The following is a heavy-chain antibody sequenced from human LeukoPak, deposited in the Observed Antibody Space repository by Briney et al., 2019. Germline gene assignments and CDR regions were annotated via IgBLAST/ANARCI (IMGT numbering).Heavy chain of an antibody. CDR2: ISGSGGST. Sequence: PGGSLRLSCAASGFTFSSYAMSWVRQAPGKGLEWVSAISGSGGSTYYADSVKGRFTISRDNSKNTLYLQMNSLRAEDTAVYYCVKETLTIYYDSSGYYYLHHFDYWGQGTLVTVSS. CDR1: GFTFSSYA. V-gene: IGHV3-23*01. CDR3: VKETLTIYYDSSGYYYLHHFDY. J-gene: IGHJ4*02. D-gene: IGHD3-22*01.